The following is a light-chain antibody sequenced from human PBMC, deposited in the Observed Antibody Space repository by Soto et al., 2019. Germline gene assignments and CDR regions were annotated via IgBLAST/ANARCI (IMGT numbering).Light chain of an antibody. J-gene: IGKJ5*01. CDR3: QQYNNWHPIT. CDR1: QSVRSN. CDR2: GAS. V-gene: IGKV3-15*01. Sequence: VMTKPPATLSVSPGERVTLSCRASQSVRSNLAWYQQKPGQSPRLLIYGASTRATGIPARFSGSGSGTEFTLTISSLQSEDFAVYYCQQYNNWHPITFGQGTRLAIK.